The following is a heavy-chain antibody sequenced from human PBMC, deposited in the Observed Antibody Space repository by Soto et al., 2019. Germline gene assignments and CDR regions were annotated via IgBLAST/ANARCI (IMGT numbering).Heavy chain of an antibody. Sequence: SQTLSLTCAISGDSVSSNSAAWNWIRQSPSRGLEWLGRTYYRSKWYNDYAVSVKSRITINPGTSKNQFSLQLNSVTPEDTAVYYCARDWGIWSGYYGYYYYGMDVWGQGTTVTVSS. J-gene: IGHJ6*02. V-gene: IGHV6-1*01. CDR2: TYYRSKWYN. D-gene: IGHD3-3*01. CDR1: GDSVSSNSAA. CDR3: ARDWGIWSGYYGYYYYGMDV.